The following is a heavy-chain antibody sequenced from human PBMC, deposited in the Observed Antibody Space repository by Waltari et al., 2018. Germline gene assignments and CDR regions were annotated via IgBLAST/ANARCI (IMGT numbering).Heavy chain of an antibody. CDR1: GFTFSGSD. V-gene: IGHV3-73*02. CDR2: IRSKANSYAT. D-gene: IGHD4-17*01. J-gene: IGHJ4*02. Sequence: EVQLVESGGGLVQPGGSLKLSCAASGFTFSGSDMHWVRQASGTGLEWVGRIRSKANSYATAYAASVKGRFTISRDDSKNTAYLQMNSLKTEDTAVYYCTRRGYLDYGDFSYYFDYWGQGTLVTVSS. CDR3: TRRGYLDYGDFSYYFDY.